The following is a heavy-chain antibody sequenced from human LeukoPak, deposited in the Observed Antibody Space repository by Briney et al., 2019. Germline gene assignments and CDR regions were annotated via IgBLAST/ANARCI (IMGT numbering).Heavy chain of an antibody. V-gene: IGHV3-23*01. CDR2: INGSGGST. CDR1: GFTFSSYA. J-gene: IGHJ3*02. CDR3: VRDHHRRLYDSQARDTFDI. Sequence: GGSLRLSCAASGFTFSSYAMSWVRQAPGKGLEWVSDINGSGGSTYYADSVKGRFTISRDNSRNTLYLQMNSLRAEDTAVYSCVRDHHRRLYDSQARDTFDIWGQGTVVTVSS. D-gene: IGHD3-22*01.